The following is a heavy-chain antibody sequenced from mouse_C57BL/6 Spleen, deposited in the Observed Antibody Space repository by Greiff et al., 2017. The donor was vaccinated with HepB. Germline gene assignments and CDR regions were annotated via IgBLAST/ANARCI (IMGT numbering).Heavy chain of an antibody. CDR2: ISDGGSYT. V-gene: IGHV5-4*01. D-gene: IGHD4-1*01. CDR3: ARDSGTDFDY. J-gene: IGHJ2*01. CDR1: GFTFSSYA. Sequence: EVQRVESGGGLVKPGGSLKLSCAASGFTFSSYAMSWVRQTPEKRLEWVATISDGGSYTYYPDNVKGRFTISRDNAKNNLYLQMSHLKSEDTAMYYCARDSGTDFDYWGQGTTLTVSS.